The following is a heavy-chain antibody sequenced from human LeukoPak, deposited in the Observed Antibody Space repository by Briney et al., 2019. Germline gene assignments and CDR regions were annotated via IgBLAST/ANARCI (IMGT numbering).Heavy chain of an antibody. V-gene: IGHV3-66*01. D-gene: IGHD1-26*01. CDR2: IYSGGSP. CDR3: ARGQSGSYYVFDY. CDR1: GFTVSSNY. J-gene: IGHJ4*02. Sequence: AGGSLRLSCAASGFTVSSNYMSWVRQAPGKGLEWVSVIYSGGSPYYADSVKGRFTISRDNSKNTLYLQMNSLRAEDTAVYYCARGQSGSYYVFDYWGQGTLVTVSS.